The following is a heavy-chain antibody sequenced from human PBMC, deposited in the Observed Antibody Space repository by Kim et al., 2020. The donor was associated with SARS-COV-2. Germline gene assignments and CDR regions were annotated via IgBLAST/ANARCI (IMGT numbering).Heavy chain of an antibody. J-gene: IGHJ5*02. CDR1: GFTFSSYS. D-gene: IGHD1-26*01. CDR3: ARDELGATFLGWIGWFAP. V-gene: IGHV3-21*01. CDR2: ISSSSSYI. Sequence: GGSLRLSCAASGFTFSSYSMNWVRQAPGKGLEWVSFISSSSSYIYYADSVKGRFTISRDNAKNSLYLQMNSLRAEDTAVYYCARDELGATFLGWIGWFAPWGQGTLVTVSP.